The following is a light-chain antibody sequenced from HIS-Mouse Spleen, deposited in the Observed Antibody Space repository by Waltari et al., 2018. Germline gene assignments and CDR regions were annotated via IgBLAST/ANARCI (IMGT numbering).Light chain of an antibody. J-gene: IGLJ2*01. V-gene: IGLV2-14*03. Sequence: QSALTQPASVSGSPGQSITISCTGTSSDVGGYNYVSWYQQHPGKAPKLMIYDVSNRPSGVSNRFSGLQAEDEADYYCSSYTSSSTEVFGGGTKLTGL. CDR1: SSDVGGYNY. CDR2: DVS. CDR3: SSYTSSSTEV.